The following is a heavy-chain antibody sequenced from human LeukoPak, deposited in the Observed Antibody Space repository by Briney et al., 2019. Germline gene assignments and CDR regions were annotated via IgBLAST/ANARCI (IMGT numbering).Heavy chain of an antibody. Sequence: GESLKISCKGSGYSYTSYWIGWVRQMPGKGLEWMGIIYPGDSDTRYSPSFQGQVTISADKSISTAYLQWSSLKASDTAMYYCARLDGDGYNHVGEWSDPWGQGTLVTVSS. CDR1: GYSYTSYW. D-gene: IGHD5-24*01. CDR2: IYPGDSDT. V-gene: IGHV5-51*01. CDR3: ARLDGDGYNHVGEWSDP. J-gene: IGHJ5*02.